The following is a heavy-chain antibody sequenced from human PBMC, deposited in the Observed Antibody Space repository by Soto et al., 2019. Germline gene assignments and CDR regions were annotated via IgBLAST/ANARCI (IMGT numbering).Heavy chain of an antibody. CDR2: IYYSGST. J-gene: IGHJ4*02. D-gene: IGHD4-17*01. Sequence: QVQLQESGPGLVKPSETLSLTCTVSGGSISSYYWSWIRQPPEKGLEWIGYIYYSGSTNYNPSLKSRVTISVDTSKNQFSLKLSSVTAADTAVYYCARGGMTTVTTFDYWGQGTLVTVSS. V-gene: IGHV4-59*01. CDR3: ARGGMTTVTTFDY. CDR1: GGSISSYY.